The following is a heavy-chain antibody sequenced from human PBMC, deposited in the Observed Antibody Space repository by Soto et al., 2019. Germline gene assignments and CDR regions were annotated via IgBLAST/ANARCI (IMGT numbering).Heavy chain of an antibody. Sequence: QVQLVKSGRGVLQPGRSLRLSCAASGFTFSSYAMHWVRQAPGKGLEWVAVISYDGSNKYYADSVKGRFTISRDNSKNTLYLQMNSLRAEDTAVYYCARGPTYYDILTGYYKVAVLDYWGQGTLVTVSS. V-gene: IGHV3-30-3*01. CDR1: GFTFSSYA. CDR2: ISYDGSNK. J-gene: IGHJ4*02. CDR3: ARGPTYYDILTGYYKVAVLDY. D-gene: IGHD3-9*01.